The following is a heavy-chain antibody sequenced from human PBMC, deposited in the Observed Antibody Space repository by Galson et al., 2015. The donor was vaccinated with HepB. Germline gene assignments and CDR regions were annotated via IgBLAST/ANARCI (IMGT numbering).Heavy chain of an antibody. J-gene: IGHJ6*02. V-gene: IGHV5-10-1*01. CDR3: ARQGGDSSGWYVNYYYYYGMDV. D-gene: IGHD6-19*01. CDR2: IDPSDSYT. CDR1: GYSFTSYW. Sequence: QSGAEVKKPGESLRISCKGSGYSFTSYWISWVRQMPGKGLEWMGRIDPSDSYTNYSPSFQGHVTISADKSISTAYLQWSSLKASDTAMYYCARQGGDSSGWYVNYYYYYGMDVWGQGTTVTVSS.